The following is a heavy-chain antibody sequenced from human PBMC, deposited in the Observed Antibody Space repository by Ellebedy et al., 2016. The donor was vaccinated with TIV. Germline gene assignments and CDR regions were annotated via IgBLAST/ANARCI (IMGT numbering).Heavy chain of an antibody. CDR1: GGSFSGYY. J-gene: IGHJ4*02. V-gene: IGHV4-59*10. CDR2: IYTSGST. CDR3: ARAIAAAGNRTIDY. Sequence: SETLSLTXAVYGGSFSGYYWNWIRQPAGKGLEWIGRIYTSGSTNYNPSLKSRVTMSVDTSKNQFSLKLSSVTAADTAVYYCARAIAAAGNRTIDYWGQGTLVTVSS. D-gene: IGHD6-13*01.